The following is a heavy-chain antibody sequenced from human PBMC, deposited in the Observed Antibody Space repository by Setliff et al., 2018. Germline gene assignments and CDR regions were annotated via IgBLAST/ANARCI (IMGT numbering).Heavy chain of an antibody. V-gene: IGHV7-4-1*02. Sequence: ASVKVSCKASGYTFTSYAMNWVRQAPGQGLEWMGWIHTNTGNPTYAQGFTGRFVFPLDTSVSTAYLQISSLKAEDTAVYYCARGPRQYDFWSGYYTVSWFDPWGQGTLVTVSS. J-gene: IGHJ5*02. CDR2: IHTNTGNP. D-gene: IGHD3-3*01. CDR3: ARGPRQYDFWSGYYTVSWFDP. CDR1: GYTFTSYA.